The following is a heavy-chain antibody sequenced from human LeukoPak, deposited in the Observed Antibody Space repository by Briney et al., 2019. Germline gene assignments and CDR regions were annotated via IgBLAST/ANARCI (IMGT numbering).Heavy chain of an antibody. Sequence: PGGKQRLSRSASGFTFSRYAMMWVREAAGQGLEWVSGMSSSSSYMYYTDLVKGRFTISRDNAHNSLYLQMNSLRAEDAAVYYCAREDYASGTPTIGNRGQGTLVTVSS. D-gene: IGHD3-10*01. CDR3: AREDYASGTPTIGN. V-gene: IGHV3-21*01. J-gene: IGHJ4*02. CDR2: MSSSSSYM. CDR1: GFTFSRYA.